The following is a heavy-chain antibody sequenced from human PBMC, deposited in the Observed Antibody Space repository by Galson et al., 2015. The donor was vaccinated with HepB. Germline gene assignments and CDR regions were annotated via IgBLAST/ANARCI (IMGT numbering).Heavy chain of an antibody. J-gene: IGHJ4*02. CDR1: GGSIRNSDR. D-gene: IGHD2-2*01. V-gene: IGHV4-4*02. CDR2: IYYGAIT. CDR3: VRLGSQTVAVPVGIYYFDQ. Sequence: SETLSLTCDVSGGSIRNSDRCSWVRQPPGKGLEWIGEIYYGAITHYNPSLKSRVIISKDDSKKQFSLRLTSVTAADTAVYYCVRLGSQTVAVPVGIYYFDQWGQGALVTVSS.